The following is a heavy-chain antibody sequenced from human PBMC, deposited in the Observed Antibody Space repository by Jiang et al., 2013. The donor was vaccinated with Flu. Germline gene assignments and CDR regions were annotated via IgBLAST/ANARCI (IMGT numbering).Heavy chain of an antibody. CDR2: ISGSGGST. CDR1: GFTFSSYA. CDR3: AKGRENDSSGAPSDFDY. V-gene: IGHV3-23*04. J-gene: IGHJ4*02. D-gene: IGHD3-22*01. Sequence: VQLVESGGGLVQPGGSLRPSCAASGFTFSSYAMSWVRQAPGKGLEWVSAISGSGGSTYYADSVKGRFTISRDNSKNTLYLQMNSLRAEDTAVYYCAKGRENDSSGAPSDFDYWGQGTLVTVSS.